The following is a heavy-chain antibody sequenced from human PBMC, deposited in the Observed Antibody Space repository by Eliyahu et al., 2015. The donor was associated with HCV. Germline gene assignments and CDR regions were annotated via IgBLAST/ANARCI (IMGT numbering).Heavy chain of an antibody. CDR1: GFTFSSYA. CDR2: ISGSGGST. CDR3: AKAGVLMVYAIFDY. J-gene: IGHJ4*02. D-gene: IGHD2-8*01. Sequence: EVQLLESGGGLVQPGGSLRLSCAASGFTFSSYAMXWVRQAPGKGLGWVSAISGSGGSTYYADSVKGRFTISRDNSKNTLYLQMNSLRAEDTAVYYCAKAGVLMVYAIFDYWGQGTLVTVSS. V-gene: IGHV3-23*01.